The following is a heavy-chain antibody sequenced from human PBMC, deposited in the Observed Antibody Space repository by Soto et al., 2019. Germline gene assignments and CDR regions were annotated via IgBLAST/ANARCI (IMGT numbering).Heavy chain of an antibody. Sequence: QVQLQESGPGLVKPSQTLSLTCNVSGGSISSGDYYWSWLRQPPGKGLEWIGYIYYSGSTYYNPSLKSRVTISVDRSKNQFSLRLSSVTAADTAVYYCAGELGLWYFDLWGRGTLVTVSS. CDR1: GGSISSGDYY. V-gene: IGHV4-30-4*01. J-gene: IGHJ2*01. CDR3: AGELGLWYFDL. D-gene: IGHD7-27*01. CDR2: IYYSGST.